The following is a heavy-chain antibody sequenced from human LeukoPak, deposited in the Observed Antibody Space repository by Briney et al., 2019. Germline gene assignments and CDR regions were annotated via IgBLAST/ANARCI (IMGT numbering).Heavy chain of an antibody. D-gene: IGHD2-15*01. CDR2: IYSDGST. CDR1: GGSFSGYY. V-gene: IGHV3-53*01. J-gene: IGHJ4*02. CDR3: ARRGSGGRSIDY. Sequence: ETLSLTCAVYGGSFSGYYWSWIRQAPGKGLEWVSVIYSDGSTYYADSVKGRFTISRDNSKNTLYLQMTSLRAEDTAMYYCARRGSGGRSIDYWGQGTLVTVSS.